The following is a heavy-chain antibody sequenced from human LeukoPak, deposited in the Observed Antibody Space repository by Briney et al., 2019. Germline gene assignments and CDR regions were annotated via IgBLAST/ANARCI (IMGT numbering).Heavy chain of an antibody. J-gene: IGHJ3*02. CDR1: GDSASSNSAA. CDR3: ARGERDERPNAFDI. V-gene: IGHV6-1*01. CDR2: TYYRSKWYN. D-gene: IGHD1-1*01. Sequence: SQTLSLTCAISGDSASSNSAAWNWIRQSPSRGLEWLGRTYYRSKWYNDYAVSVKSRITISPDTSKNQFSLQLNSVTPEDTAVYYCARGERDERPNAFDIWGQGTMVTVSS.